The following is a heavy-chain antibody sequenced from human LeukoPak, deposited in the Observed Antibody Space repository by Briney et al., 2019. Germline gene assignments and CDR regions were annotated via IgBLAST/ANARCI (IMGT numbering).Heavy chain of an antibody. CDR2: IQYDGSHQ. V-gene: IGHV3-30*12. D-gene: IGHD6-19*01. CDR1: GFTFVSHG. Sequence: GGSLRLSCVVSGFTFVSHGMHWVRQAPGKGLEWVAFIQYDGSHQYYADSVKGRFTISRDNSKNTLFLQMNSLRAEDTAVYYCARYATVAAHRGFDYWGQGTLVTVSS. J-gene: IGHJ4*02. CDR3: ARYATVAAHRGFDY.